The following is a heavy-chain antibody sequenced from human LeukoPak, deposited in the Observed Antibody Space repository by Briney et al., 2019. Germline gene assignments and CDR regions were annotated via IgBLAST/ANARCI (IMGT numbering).Heavy chain of an antibody. D-gene: IGHD3-22*01. CDR3: ARAGTYYYDSSGYPGGWFDP. V-gene: IGHV1-18*01. CDR1: GYAFTSYG. CDR2: ISAYNGNT. J-gene: IGHJ5*02. Sequence: ASVTVSCKASGYAFTSYGISWVRQAPGQGLEWMGWISAYNGNTNYAQKPQGRVTMTTDTSPSTAYMELRSLRSDDTAVYYCARAGTYYYDSSGYPGGWFDPWGQGTLVTVSS.